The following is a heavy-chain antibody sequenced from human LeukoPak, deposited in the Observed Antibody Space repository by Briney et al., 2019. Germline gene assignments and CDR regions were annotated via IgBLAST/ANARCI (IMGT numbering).Heavy chain of an antibody. V-gene: IGHV1-8*01. CDR2: MNPNSGYT. CDR1: RYTFTSYD. CDR3: ARGPYYYGSELPFDP. J-gene: IGHJ5*02. D-gene: IGHD3-10*01. Sequence: GASVKVSCKASRYTFTSYDINWVRQATGQGLEWMGWMNPNSGYTGYAQKFQGRVTMTRNTSISTAYMELSSLRSEDTAVYYCARGPYYYGSELPFDPWGQGTLVTVSS.